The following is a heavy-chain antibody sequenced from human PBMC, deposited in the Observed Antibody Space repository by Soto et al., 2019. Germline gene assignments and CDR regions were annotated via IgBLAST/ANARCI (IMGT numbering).Heavy chain of an antibody. CDR1: GFTFSSYG. Sequence: QVQLVESGGGVVQPGRSLRLSCAASGFTFSSYGMHWVRQAPGKGLGWVAVISYDGSNKYYADSVKGRFTISRDNSKNTLYLQMNSLRAEDTAVYYCAKDPAYYYGSGPSSNWYFDLWGRGTLVTVSS. CDR2: ISYDGSNK. V-gene: IGHV3-30*18. J-gene: IGHJ2*01. D-gene: IGHD3-10*01. CDR3: AKDPAYYYGSGPSSNWYFDL.